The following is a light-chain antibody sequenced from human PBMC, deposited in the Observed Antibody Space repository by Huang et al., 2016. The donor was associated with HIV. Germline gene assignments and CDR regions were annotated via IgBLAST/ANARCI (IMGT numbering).Light chain of an antibody. CDR3: QQYYSTPT. CDR1: QDIKNS. CDR2: ATS. V-gene: IGKV1-NL1*01. J-gene: IGKJ1*01. Sequence: DIQVTQSPSSLSPSVGDRVTITCRASQDIKNSLAWYQQKPGKAPKLLLHATSTLESGVPSRFSGSGSGTDYTLTISSLQPEDFATYYCQQYYSTPTFGQGTKVEIK.